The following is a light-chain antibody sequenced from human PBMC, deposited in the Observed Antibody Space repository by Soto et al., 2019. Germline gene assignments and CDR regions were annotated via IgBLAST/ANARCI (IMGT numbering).Light chain of an antibody. V-gene: IGLV2-23*01. Sequence: QSALTQPASVSGSPGQSIAISCTGTNSDVGRYNLVSWYQQHPGKAPKVMIYEDNKRPSGVSNRFSASKSGNTASLTISGLQAEDEADYYCCSYAGTIVYVFGTGTKVTVL. CDR1: NSDVGRYNL. CDR2: EDN. CDR3: CSYAGTIVYV. J-gene: IGLJ1*01.